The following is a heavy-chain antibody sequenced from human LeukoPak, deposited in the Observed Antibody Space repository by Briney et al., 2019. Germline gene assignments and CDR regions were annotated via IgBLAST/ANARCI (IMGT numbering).Heavy chain of an antibody. D-gene: IGHD3-22*01. CDR2: IHYSGTT. Sequence: PSETLSLTCSVSGGSISSSSYYWGWIRQPPGKGLQWIGSIHYSGTTYYNPSLKSRVTISVDTSKNQFSLKLSSVTAADTAVYYCARSHYYDSSGTGDAFDIWGQGTMVTVSS. CDR3: ARSHYYDSSGTGDAFDI. V-gene: IGHV4-39*01. CDR1: GGSISSSSYY. J-gene: IGHJ3*02.